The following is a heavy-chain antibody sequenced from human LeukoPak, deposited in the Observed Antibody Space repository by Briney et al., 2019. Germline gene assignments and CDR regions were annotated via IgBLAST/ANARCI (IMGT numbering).Heavy chain of an antibody. CDR1: GGSISSGGYY. CDR2: IYYSGST. Sequence: SETLSLTCTVSGGSISSGGYYWSWIRQHPGKGLEWIGYIYYSGSTYYNPSLKSRVTISVDTSKNQFSLELSSVTAADTAVYYCARDRFTMVRGVANWFDPWGQGTLVTVSS. J-gene: IGHJ5*02. V-gene: IGHV4-31*03. CDR3: ARDRFTMVRGVANWFDP. D-gene: IGHD3-10*01.